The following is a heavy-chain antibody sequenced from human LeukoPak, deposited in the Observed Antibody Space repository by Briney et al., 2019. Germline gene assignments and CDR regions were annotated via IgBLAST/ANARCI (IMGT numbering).Heavy chain of an antibody. CDR3: ARDDDYVWGTYRFDY. CDR1: GFTFSSYA. D-gene: IGHD3-16*02. J-gene: IGHJ4*02. V-gene: IGHV3-23*01. CDR2: VSGTGLTT. Sequence: GGSLRLSCAASGFTFSSYAMSWVRQAPGKGMEWVSAVSGTGLTTYYVDSVKGRFIVSRDNSKNTVYLQMNSLRGEDTAVYYCARDDDYVWGTYRFDYWGQGTLVTVSS.